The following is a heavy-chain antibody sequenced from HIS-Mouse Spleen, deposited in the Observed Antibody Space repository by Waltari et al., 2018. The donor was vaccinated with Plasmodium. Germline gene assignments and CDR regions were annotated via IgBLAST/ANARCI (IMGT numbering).Heavy chain of an antibody. CDR1: GFPFSSSG. CDR3: AKEVLGYYDFWSRPDY. V-gene: IGHV3-30*18. D-gene: IGHD3-3*01. CDR2: ISDDGSNK. J-gene: IGHJ4*02. Sequence: QVQLVASGGGVVQPGRSLRLSCAASGFPFSSSGMHWVRQAPGKGLEWVAVISDDGSNKYYADSVKGRFTISRDNSKNTLYLQMNSLRAEDTAVYYCAKEVLGYYDFWSRPDYWGQGTLVTVSS.